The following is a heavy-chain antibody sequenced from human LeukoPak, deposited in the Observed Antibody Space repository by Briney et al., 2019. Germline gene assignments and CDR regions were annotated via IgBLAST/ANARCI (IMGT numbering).Heavy chain of an antibody. CDR3: ASYCSSTSCPIDY. CDR1: GGSISSSNW. V-gene: IGHV4-39*01. J-gene: IGHJ4*02. D-gene: IGHD2-2*01. CDR2: IYYSGST. Sequence: SETLSLTCAVSGGSISSSNWWSWVRPPPGKGLEWIGSIYYSGSTYYNPSLKSRVTISVDTSKNQFSLKLSSVTAADTAVYYCASYCSSTSCPIDYWGQGTLVTVSS.